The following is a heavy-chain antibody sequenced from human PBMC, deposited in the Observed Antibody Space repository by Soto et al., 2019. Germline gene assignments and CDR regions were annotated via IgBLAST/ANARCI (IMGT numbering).Heavy chain of an antibody. CDR3: AKGQITMVRGVIDY. CDR2: ISGSGGST. CDR1: GFTFSSYA. J-gene: IGHJ4*02. V-gene: IGHV3-23*01. Sequence: GGSLRLSCAASGFTFSSYAMSWVRQAPGKGLEWVSAISGSGGSTYYADSEKGRFTISRDNSKNTLYLQMNSLRAEDTAVYYCAKGQITMVRGVIDYWGQGTLVTVSA. D-gene: IGHD3-10*01.